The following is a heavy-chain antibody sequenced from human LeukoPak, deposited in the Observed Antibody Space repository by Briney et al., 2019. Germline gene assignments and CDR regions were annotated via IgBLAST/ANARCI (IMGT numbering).Heavy chain of an antibody. CDR1: GFTFSSYW. D-gene: IGHD6-19*01. V-gene: IGHV3-7*03. CDR3: ATGAGCGY. J-gene: IGHJ4*02. CDR2: IKQDGSER. Sequence: PGGSLRLSCAASGFTFSSYWMTWVRQAPGKGLEWVANIKQDGSERNYVDSVKGRFTISRDNAKNSLYLQMNTLRDEDTAVYYCATGAGCGYWGQGTLVTVSS.